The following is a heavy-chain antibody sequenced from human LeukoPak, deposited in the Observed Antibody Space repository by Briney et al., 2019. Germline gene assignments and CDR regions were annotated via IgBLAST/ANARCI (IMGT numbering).Heavy chain of an antibody. CDR3: ARICSTTDCLISA. J-gene: IGHJ4*02. Sequence: GGSLRLSCAASGFTFSGYWMHWVRQAPGKGLVWVARISTDGSYTSYADCVKGRFTISRDNAKNTVYLQMGSLRAEDTAIYYCARICSTTDCLISAWGQGTLVTVS. CDR1: GFTFSGYW. D-gene: IGHD2-2*01. V-gene: IGHV3-74*01. CDR2: ISTDGSYT.